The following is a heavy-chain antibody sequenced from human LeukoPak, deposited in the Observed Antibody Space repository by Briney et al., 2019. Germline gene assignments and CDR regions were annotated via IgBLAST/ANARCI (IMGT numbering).Heavy chain of an antibody. D-gene: IGHD6-13*01. J-gene: IGHJ4*02. Sequence: GRSLRLSCAASGFTLSTYGMYWVRQAPGKGLEWVAVIWNDGSNKHYADSVKGRFTISRDNSKNTLDLQMNSLRAENTAVYYCAKDLSSSWFEGLDNWGQGTLVTVSS. CDR2: IWNDGSNK. V-gene: IGHV3-33*06. CDR3: AKDLSSSWFEGLDN. CDR1: GFTLSTYG.